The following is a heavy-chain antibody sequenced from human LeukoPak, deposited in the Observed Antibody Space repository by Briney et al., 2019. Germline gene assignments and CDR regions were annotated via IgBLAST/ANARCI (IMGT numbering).Heavy chain of an antibody. CDR1: GYTFSGYY. Sequence: ASVKVSCKASGYTFSGYYMHWVRQAPGQGLEWMGWINPHSGDTNYAQKFQGRVTMTRDTSISTAYMELSRLRSDGTAVFYCARAWISPYYFDYWGQGTLVTVSS. CDR2: INPHSGDT. J-gene: IGHJ4*02. V-gene: IGHV1-2*02. D-gene: IGHD5-12*01. CDR3: ARAWISPYYFDY.